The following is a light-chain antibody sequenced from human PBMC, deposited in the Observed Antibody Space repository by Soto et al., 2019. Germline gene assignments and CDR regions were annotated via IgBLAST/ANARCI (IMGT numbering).Light chain of an antibody. J-gene: IGLJ1*01. V-gene: IGLV1-44*01. CDR2: IND. Sequence: LLTEPPTGSGPPGQRSPISWSGSSSNIGDNPVNWYQQLPGAAPKLLIYINDQRPSGVPDRFSGSKSGNSASLAISGLQPEDEADYYCAAWDDSFNALFGTGTKVT. CDR3: AAWDDSFNAL. CDR1: SSNIGDNP.